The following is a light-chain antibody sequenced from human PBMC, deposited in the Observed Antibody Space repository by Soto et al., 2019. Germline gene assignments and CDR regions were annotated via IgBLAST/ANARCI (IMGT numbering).Light chain of an antibody. CDR3: SSYTSISTYV. J-gene: IGLJ1*01. CDR1: SSDVGGYNY. V-gene: IGLV2-14*01. Sequence: QSVLTQPASVSGSPGQSITISCPGTSSDVGGYNYVSWYQHHPGKAPRLMIYEVSNRPSGVSDRFSGSKSGNTASLTISGLLAEDEADYYCSSYTSISTYVFGTGTKLTVL. CDR2: EVS.